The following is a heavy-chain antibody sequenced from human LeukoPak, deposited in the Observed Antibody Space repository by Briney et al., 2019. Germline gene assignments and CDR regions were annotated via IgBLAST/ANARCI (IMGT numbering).Heavy chain of an antibody. CDR1: GFTFGDYA. CDR2: IRSKAYGGTT. CDR3: ATSPLNRSSGNDY. J-gene: IGHJ4*02. Sequence: GGSLRLSCTASGFTFGDYAMSWFRQAPGKGLEWVGFIRSKAYGGTTAYAASVKGRFTISRDDSKSIAYLQMNSLKTEDTALYYCATSPLNRSSGNDYWGQGTLVTVSS. V-gene: IGHV3-49*03. D-gene: IGHD6-6*01.